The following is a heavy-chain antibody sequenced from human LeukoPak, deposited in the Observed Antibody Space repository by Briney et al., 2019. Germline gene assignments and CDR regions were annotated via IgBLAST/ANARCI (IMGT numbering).Heavy chain of an antibody. CDR1: GITVSSHY. CDR3: AKVETAAAATLRGFDY. D-gene: IGHD6-13*01. Sequence: GGPLRLSCAASGITVSSHYMTWVRQAPGKGLEWVSVIDSGGSTNSADSVKGRFSVSRDNSKNTLYLQMNSLRAEDTAVYYCAKVETAAAATLRGFDYWGQGTLVTVSS. V-gene: IGHV3-66*01. CDR2: IDSGGST. J-gene: IGHJ4*02.